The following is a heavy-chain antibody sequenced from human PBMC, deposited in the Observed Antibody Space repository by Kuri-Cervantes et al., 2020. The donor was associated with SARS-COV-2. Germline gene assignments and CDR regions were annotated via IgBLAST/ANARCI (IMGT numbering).Heavy chain of an antibody. J-gene: IGHJ5*02. CDR2: INAGNGNT. CDR3: ASRRSRSGYYFAQPFDP. CDR1: GYTFTSYA. D-gene: IGHD3-22*01. Sequence: ASVKVSCKASGYTFTSYAMHWVRQAPGQRLEWMGWINAGNGNTKYSQKFQGRVTITADKSTSTAYMELSSLRSEDTAVYYCASRRSRSGYYFAQPFDPWGQGTLVTVSS. V-gene: IGHV1-3*01.